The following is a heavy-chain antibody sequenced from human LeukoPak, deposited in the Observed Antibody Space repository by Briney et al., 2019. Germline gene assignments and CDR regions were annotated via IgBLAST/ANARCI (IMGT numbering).Heavy chain of an antibody. CDR2: ISYDGSNK. J-gene: IGHJ4*02. CDR1: GFTFSSYA. V-gene: IGHV3-30*01. D-gene: IGHD6-19*01. CDR3: ARDPAGDIAVAGVYFDY. Sequence: PGGSLRLSCAASGFTFSSYAMHWVRQAPGKGLEWVAVISYDGSNKYYADSVKGRFTISRDNSKNTLYLQMNSLRAEDMAVNYCARDPAGDIAVAGVYFDYWGQGTLVTVSS.